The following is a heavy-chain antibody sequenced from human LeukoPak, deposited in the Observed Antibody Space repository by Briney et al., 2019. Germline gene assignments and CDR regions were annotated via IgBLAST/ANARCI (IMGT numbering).Heavy chain of an antibody. J-gene: IGHJ4*02. CDR2: ISASGSNI. V-gene: IGHV3-48*01. Sequence: GGSLRLSCAASGFPFSSSSMNWVRQAPGKGLEWVSYISASGSNIYYLDAVKGRFTVSRDNAMNSLFLQMNRPRAEDTAIYYCVRVKGTYFDFWGQGTIVTVSS. D-gene: IGHD1-1*01. CDR1: GFPFSSSS. CDR3: VRVKGTYFDF.